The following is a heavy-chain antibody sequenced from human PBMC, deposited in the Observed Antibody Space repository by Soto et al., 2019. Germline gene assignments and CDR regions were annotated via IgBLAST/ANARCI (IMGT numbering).Heavy chain of an antibody. CDR2: INPNSGGT. Sequence: ASVKVSCKASGYTFTGYYMHWVRQAPGQGLEWMGWINPNSGGTNYAQKFQGWVTMTRDTSTSTAYMELSSLRSEDTAVYYCAREKQAGTRVGDAFDIWGQGTMVTVSS. J-gene: IGHJ3*02. D-gene: IGHD1-1*01. V-gene: IGHV1-2*04. CDR3: AREKQAGTRVGDAFDI. CDR1: GYTFTGYY.